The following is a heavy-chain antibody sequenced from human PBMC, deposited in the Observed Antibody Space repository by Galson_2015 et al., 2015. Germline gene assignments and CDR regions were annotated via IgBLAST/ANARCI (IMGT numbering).Heavy chain of an antibody. CDR2: LSGSGIST. CDR3: AKGSSRDIREFDY. J-gene: IGHJ4*02. D-gene: IGHD2-15*01. Sequence: SLRLSCAASGFTFSSYAMSWVRQAPGKGLQWVSVLSGSGISTYFADSVKGRFTISRDNSKNTLYLQMNNLRVEDTAVYYCAKGSSRDIREFDYWGQGTLVTVSS. CDR1: GFTFSSYA. V-gene: IGHV3-23*01.